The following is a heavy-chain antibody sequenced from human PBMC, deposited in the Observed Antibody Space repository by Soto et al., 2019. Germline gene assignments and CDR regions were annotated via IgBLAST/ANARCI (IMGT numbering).Heavy chain of an antibody. CDR2: IYYSGST. CDR1: GGSISSSSYY. V-gene: IGHV4-39*01. CDR3: ARRRPNYFDY. Sequence: SETLSLTCTVSGGSISSSSYYWGWIRQPPGKGLEWIGSIYYSGSTYYNPSLKSRVTISVDTSKNQFSLQLSSVTAADTAVYYCARRRPNYFDYWGQGTLVTVSS. J-gene: IGHJ4*02.